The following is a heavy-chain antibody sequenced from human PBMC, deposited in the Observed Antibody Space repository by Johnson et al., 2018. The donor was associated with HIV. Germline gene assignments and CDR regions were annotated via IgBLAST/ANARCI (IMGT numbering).Heavy chain of an antibody. CDR2: IWYDGSNK. Sequence: QVQLVESGGGVVQPGRSLRLSCAASGFTFSSYGMHWVRQAPGKGLEWVAVIWYDGSNKYYADSVKGRFTISRDNSKNSLYLQMNSLRAEDTALYYCARGGIAARVAFDIWGQGTMVTVSS. V-gene: IGHV3-33*01. CDR1: GFTFSSYG. J-gene: IGHJ3*02. D-gene: IGHD6-6*01. CDR3: ARGGIAARVAFDI.